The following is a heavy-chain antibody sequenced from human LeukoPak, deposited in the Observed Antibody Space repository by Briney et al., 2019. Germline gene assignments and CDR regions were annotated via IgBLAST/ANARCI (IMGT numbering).Heavy chain of an antibody. D-gene: IGHD5-18*01. J-gene: IGHJ6*03. Sequence: PSETLSLTCAVYGGSFSGYYWSWIRQPPGKGLEWIGEINHSGSTYYNPSLKSRVTISVDTSKNQFSLKLSSVTAADTAVYYCARTPGYSYGYDYYYYMDVWGKGTTVTVSS. CDR2: INHSGST. V-gene: IGHV4-34*01. CDR3: ARTPGYSYGYDYYYYMDV. CDR1: GGSFSGYY.